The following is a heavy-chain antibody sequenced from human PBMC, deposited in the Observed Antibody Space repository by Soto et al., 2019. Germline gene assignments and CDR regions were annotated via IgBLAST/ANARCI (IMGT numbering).Heavy chain of an antibody. CDR2: IGSSGGSI. CDR1: GFTFNSHE. V-gene: IGHV3-48*03. CDR3: ARSWGLYCSSSRCYSPWFDP. D-gene: IGHD2-2*02. Sequence: EVQLVESGGGLVQPGGSLRLSCAGSGFTFNSHEMTWVRQAPGKGLEWISSIGSSGGSIYYADSVKGRFTVSRDNAKNSLYLQMNSLRAEDTAVYYCARSWGLYCSSSRCYSPWFDPWGRGTLVTVSS. J-gene: IGHJ5*02.